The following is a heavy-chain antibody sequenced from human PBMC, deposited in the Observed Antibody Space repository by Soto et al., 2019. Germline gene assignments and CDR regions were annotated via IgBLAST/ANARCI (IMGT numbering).Heavy chain of an antibody. Sequence: VQLVESGGGVVQPGRSLRLSCAASGFTFSHFGMHWVRQAPGKGLEWVAVISNDGSTDYFADSVKGRFTISRDNSTNTVYLQLDSLRTEDTGVYSCTTANNDNYSNSKWCFDRCGPGTLVTVA. CDR1: GFTFSHFG. D-gene: IGHD2-8*01. J-gene: IGHJ4*02. V-gene: IGHV3-30*03. CDR2: ISNDGSTD. CDR3: TTANNDNYSNSKWCFDR.